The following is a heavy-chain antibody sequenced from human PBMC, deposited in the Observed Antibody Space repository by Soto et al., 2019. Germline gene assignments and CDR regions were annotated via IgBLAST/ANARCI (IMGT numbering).Heavy chain of an antibody. J-gene: IGHJ6*02. CDR1: GGSISSYY. D-gene: IGHD2-2*01. Sequence: PSETLSLTCTVSGGSISSYYWSWIRQPPGKGLEWIGYIYYSGSTNYNPSLKSRVTISVDTSKNQFSLKLSSVTAADTAVYYCARVLPAAPWDYYYGMDVWGQGTTVTVSS. CDR2: IYYSGST. V-gene: IGHV4-59*01. CDR3: ARVLPAAPWDYYYGMDV.